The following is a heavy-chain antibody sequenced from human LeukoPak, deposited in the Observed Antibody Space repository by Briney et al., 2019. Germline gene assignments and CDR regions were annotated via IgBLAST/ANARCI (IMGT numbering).Heavy chain of an antibody. Sequence: ASVKVSCKASGGTFSSYAISWVRQAPGQGLEWMGRIIPIFGTANYAQKFQGRVTITTDESTSTAYMELSSLRSEDTAVYYCARVNWSDGENAFDIWGQGTMVTVSS. CDR3: ARVNWSDGENAFDI. V-gene: IGHV1-69*05. CDR2: IIPIFGTA. D-gene: IGHD1-20*01. J-gene: IGHJ3*02. CDR1: GGTFSSYA.